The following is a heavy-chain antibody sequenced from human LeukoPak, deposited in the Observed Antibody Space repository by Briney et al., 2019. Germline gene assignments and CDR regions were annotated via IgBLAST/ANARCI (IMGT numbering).Heavy chain of an antibody. D-gene: IGHD4-17*01. CDR3: ARGPTTVTRAFDY. J-gene: IGHJ4*02. V-gene: IGHV4-4*07. CDR2: IFSSGTT. CDR1: GGSISIYY. Sequence: PSEALSLTCTVSGGSISIYYWSWIRLPAGKGLEWIGHIFSSGTTNYNPSLKSRVTMSVDTSKNQFSLRLSSVTAADTAVYFCARGPTTVTRAFDYWGQGTLVTVSS.